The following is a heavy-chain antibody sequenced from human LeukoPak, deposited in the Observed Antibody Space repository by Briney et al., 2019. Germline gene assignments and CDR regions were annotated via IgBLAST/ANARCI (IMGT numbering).Heavy chain of an antibody. CDR1: GFTFSSYG. CDR2: IWYDGSNK. Sequence: PGGSLRLSCAASGFTFSSYGMHWVRQAPGKGLEWVAVIWYDGSNKYYADSVKGRFTISRDNSKNTLYLQMNSLRAEDTAVYYCAKAGHYYDSSGYGYWGQGTLVTVSS. CDR3: AKAGHYYDSSGYGY. J-gene: IGHJ4*02. D-gene: IGHD3-22*01. V-gene: IGHV3-33*06.